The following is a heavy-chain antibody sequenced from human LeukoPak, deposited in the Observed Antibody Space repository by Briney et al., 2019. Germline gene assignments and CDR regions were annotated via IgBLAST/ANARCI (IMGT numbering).Heavy chain of an antibody. J-gene: IGHJ4*02. CDR3: ARDLGSSTLFDY. CDR1: GGSISSSSYY. D-gene: IGHD6-13*01. V-gene: IGHV4-39*07. Sequence: SETLSLTCTVSGGSISSSSYYRGWIRQPPGKGLEWIGSIYYSGSTYYNPSLKSRVTISVDTSKNQFSLKLSSVTAADTAVYYCARDLGSSTLFDYWGQGTLVTVSS. CDR2: IYYSGST.